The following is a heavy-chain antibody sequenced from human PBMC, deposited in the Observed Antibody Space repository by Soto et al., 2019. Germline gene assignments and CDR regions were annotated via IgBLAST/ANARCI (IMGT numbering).Heavy chain of an antibody. Sequence: ASVKASCKASGYTFTSYGISWVRQAPGQGLEWMGWISAYNGNTNYAQKLQGRVTMTTDTSTSTAYMELRSLRSDDTAVYYCARDAYYDILTGYYGNWFDPWGQGTLVTVSS. CDR3: ARDAYYDILTGYYGNWFDP. V-gene: IGHV1-18*01. D-gene: IGHD3-9*01. J-gene: IGHJ5*02. CDR2: ISAYNGNT. CDR1: GYTFTSYG.